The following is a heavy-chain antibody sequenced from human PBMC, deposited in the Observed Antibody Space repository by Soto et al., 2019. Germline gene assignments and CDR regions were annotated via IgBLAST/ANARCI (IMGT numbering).Heavy chain of an antibody. Sequence: EVQLVESGGGLVQPGGSLRLSCAASGLTFSSYSMNWVRQAPGKGLEWVSYISSSSSTIYYADSVKGRFTISRDNAKNSLYLQMNSLRDEDTAVYYCAREEIAVAGTVFDYWGQGTLVTVSS. CDR3: AREEIAVAGTVFDY. V-gene: IGHV3-48*02. CDR2: ISSSSSTI. CDR1: GLTFSSYS. D-gene: IGHD6-19*01. J-gene: IGHJ4*02.